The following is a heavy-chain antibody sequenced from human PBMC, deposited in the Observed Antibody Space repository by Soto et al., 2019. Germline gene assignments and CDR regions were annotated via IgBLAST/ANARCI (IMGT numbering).Heavy chain of an antibody. Sequence: VQVVESGGDLVEPGGSLRLSCVTSGFMFSSAWMSWVRQAPGKGLEWVARIKSTKDGGARDYAAPVNGRFSISRDDSKSTVYLQMNSLRVEDTAVYYCVEGWNDFWGQGTLVTVSS. V-gene: IGHV3-15*01. CDR3: VEGWNDF. CDR1: GFMFSSAW. J-gene: IGHJ4*02. CDR2: IKSTKDGGAR. D-gene: IGHD1-1*01.